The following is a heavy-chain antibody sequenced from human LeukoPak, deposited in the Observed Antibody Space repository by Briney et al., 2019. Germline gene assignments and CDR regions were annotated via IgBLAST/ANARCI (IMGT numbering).Heavy chain of an antibody. J-gene: IGHJ4*02. CDR1: GYSFTNYW. D-gene: IGHD3-22*01. CDR2: IYPADSDP. V-gene: IGHV5-51*01. Sequence: GESLKISCKVSGYSFTNYWIGWVRQMPGKGLEWMGIIYPADSDPRYRPSFQGQVTMSADESISTAYLQWSSLKASDTAIYYCARVGYYYVSGGFYAQPFDFWGQGTLVTVSS. CDR3: ARVGYYYVSGGFYAQPFDF.